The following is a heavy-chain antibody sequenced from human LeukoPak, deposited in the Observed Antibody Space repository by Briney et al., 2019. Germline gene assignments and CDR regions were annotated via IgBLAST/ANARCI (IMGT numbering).Heavy chain of an antibody. J-gene: IGHJ4*02. CDR2: INQDGSEK. CDR3: VRDRHNNGQFRFAC. CDR1: GFTFSSYW. D-gene: IGHD2-8*01. Sequence: GGSLRLPCAASGFTFSSYWMVWVRQAPGKGLEWVANINQDGSEKNYVDSVKGRFTISRDNAKNLLYLQMNSLRAEDTAEFYCVRDRHNNGQFRFACWGQGALVTVSS. V-gene: IGHV3-7*01.